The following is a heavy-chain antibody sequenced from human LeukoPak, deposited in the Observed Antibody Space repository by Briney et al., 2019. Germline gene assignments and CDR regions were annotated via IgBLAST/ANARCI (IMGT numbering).Heavy chain of an antibody. CDR1: GFTFSSYS. J-gene: IGHJ3*02. Sequence: PGGSLRLSCAASGFTFSSYSMNWVRQAPGKGLEWVSSISSSSSYIYHADSVKGRITISRDNAKNSLYLQMNSLRAEDMAVHYCARDKGYCSGGSCYGDAFDIWGQGTMVTVSS. CDR3: ARDKGYCSGGSCYGDAFDI. CDR2: ISSSSSYI. D-gene: IGHD2-15*01. V-gene: IGHV3-21*01.